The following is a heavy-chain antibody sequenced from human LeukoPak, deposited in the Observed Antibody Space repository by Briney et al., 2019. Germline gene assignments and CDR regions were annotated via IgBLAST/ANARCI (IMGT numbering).Heavy chain of an antibody. Sequence: GGSLRLSCAASGFTFSSYSMNWVRQAPGKGLEWVSSISSSSSYIYYADSVKGRFTISRDNAKNSLYLQVNSLRAEDTAVYYCARGVRFLEWLLDYWGQGTLVTVSS. CDR1: GFTFSSYS. J-gene: IGHJ4*02. D-gene: IGHD3-3*01. V-gene: IGHV3-21*01. CDR3: ARGVRFLEWLLDY. CDR2: ISSSSSYI.